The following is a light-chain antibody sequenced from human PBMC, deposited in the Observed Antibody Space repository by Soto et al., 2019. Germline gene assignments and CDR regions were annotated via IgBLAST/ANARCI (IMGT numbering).Light chain of an antibody. Sequence: EIVLTQSPGTLSLFPGERATLSCRASQSIDSISLAWYQHKPGQAPRLLIYGASSRSTAIPDRFSGSGSGTEFTLTISSLQSEDFAVYYCQQYNNWPLTFGQGTRLEI. CDR3: QQYNNWPLT. CDR2: GAS. V-gene: IGKV3D-15*01. J-gene: IGKJ5*01. CDR1: QSIDSI.